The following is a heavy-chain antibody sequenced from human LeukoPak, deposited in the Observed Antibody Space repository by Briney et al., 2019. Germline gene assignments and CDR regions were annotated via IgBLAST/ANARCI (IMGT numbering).Heavy chain of an antibody. CDR1: GYTFTSYA. V-gene: IGHV1-3*01. J-gene: IGHJ3*02. CDR2: INAGNGNT. D-gene: IGHD1-26*01. CDR3: ARRSGSYYDAFDI. Sequence: ASVKVSCKASGYTFTSYAMHWVRQAPGQRLEWMGWINAGNGNTKYSQKFQGRVTITRDTSASTAYMEPSSLRSEDTAVYYCARRSGSYYDAFDIWGQGTMVTVSS.